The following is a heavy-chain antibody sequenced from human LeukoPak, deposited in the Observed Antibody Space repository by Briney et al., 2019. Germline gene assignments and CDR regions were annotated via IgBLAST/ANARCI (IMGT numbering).Heavy chain of an antibody. V-gene: IGHV3-23*01. CDR3: AKWKYSNSGIDDY. CDR2: ISGSGDNT. Sequence: GGSLRLSCAASGFTFSSYAMSWVRQVPGKGLEWVSVISGSGDNTYYADSVKGRFTISRDNSKNMLYLQMNSLRAKDTAVYYCAKWKYSNSGIDDYWGQGTLVTVSS. CDR1: GFTFSSYA. J-gene: IGHJ4*02. D-gene: IGHD6-6*01.